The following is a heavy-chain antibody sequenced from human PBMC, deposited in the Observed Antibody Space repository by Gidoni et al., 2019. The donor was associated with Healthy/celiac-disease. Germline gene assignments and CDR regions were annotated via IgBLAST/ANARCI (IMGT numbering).Heavy chain of an antibody. D-gene: IGHD3-16*02. J-gene: IGHJ4*02. CDR2: ISSSSSYI. CDR1: GFTFSSYS. Sequence: EVQLVESGGGLVKPGGSLRLSCAASGFTFSSYSMNWVRQAPGKGLEWVSSISSSSSYIYYADSVKGRFTISRDNAKNSLYLQMNSLRAEDTAVYYCARADDYVWGSYRKGDYYFDYWGQGTLVTVSS. CDR3: ARADDYVWGSYRKGDYYFDY. V-gene: IGHV3-21*01.